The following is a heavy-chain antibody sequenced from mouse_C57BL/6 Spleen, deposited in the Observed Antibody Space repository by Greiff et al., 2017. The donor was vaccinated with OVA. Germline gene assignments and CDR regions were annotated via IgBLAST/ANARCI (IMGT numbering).Heavy chain of an antibody. CDR3: AREGYYYGSSDY. CDR1: GYAFSSSW. CDR2: IYPGDGDT. Sequence: QVQLQQSGPELVKPGASVKISCKASGYAFSSSWMNWVKQRPGKGLEWIGRIYPGDGDTNYNGKFKGKATLTADKSSSTAYMQLSSLTSEDSAVYFCAREGYYYGSSDYWGQGTTLTVSS. J-gene: IGHJ2*01. D-gene: IGHD1-1*01. V-gene: IGHV1-82*01.